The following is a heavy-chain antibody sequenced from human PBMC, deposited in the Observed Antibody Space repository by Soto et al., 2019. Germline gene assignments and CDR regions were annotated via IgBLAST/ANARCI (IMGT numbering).Heavy chain of an antibody. V-gene: IGHV3-23*01. J-gene: IGHJ6*03. CDR2: LSGSGDYS. D-gene: IGHD3-3*01. Sequence: GGSLRLSCVDSGSPFSDYAMSWVRQAQGKGLEWVSSLSGSGDYSFYADSVKGRFTISRDNSKNTLYLQMNSLRAEDTAVYYCAKDRPGYDFWSGYLHYYYYYYMDVWGKGITVTVSS. CDR1: GSPFSDYA. CDR3: AKDRPGYDFWSGYLHYYYYYYMDV.